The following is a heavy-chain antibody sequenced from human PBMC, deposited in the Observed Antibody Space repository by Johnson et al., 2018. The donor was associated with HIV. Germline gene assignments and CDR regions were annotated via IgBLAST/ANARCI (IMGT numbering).Heavy chain of an antibody. Sequence: QVQLVESGGGVVQPGRSLRLSCAASGFTFSSYGMHRVRQAPGKGLEWVAVISYDGSNKYYADSVKGRFTISRDNSKNTLYLQMNSLRAEDTAVYYCAKEGGELLLDAFDIWGQGTMVTVSS. V-gene: IGHV3-30*18. CDR2: ISYDGSNK. CDR1: GFTFSSYG. CDR3: AKEGGELLLDAFDI. D-gene: IGHD1-26*01. J-gene: IGHJ3*02.